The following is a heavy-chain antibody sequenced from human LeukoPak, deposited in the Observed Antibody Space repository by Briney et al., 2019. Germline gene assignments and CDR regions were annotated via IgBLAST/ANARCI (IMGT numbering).Heavy chain of an antibody. D-gene: IGHD2-2*02. J-gene: IGHJ4*02. CDR1: GYTFTGYY. Sequence: ASVKVSCKASGYTFTGYYMHWVRQAPGQGLEWMGWINPNSGGTNYAQKFQGRVTMTRDTSISTAYMELSRLRSDDTAVYYCARENIVVVPAAIGDYWGQGTLVTVSS. CDR2: INPNSGGT. CDR3: ARENIVVVPAAIGDY. V-gene: IGHV1-2*02.